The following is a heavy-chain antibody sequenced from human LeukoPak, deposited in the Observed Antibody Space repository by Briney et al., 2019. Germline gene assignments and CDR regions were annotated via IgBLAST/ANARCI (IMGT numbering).Heavy chain of an antibody. CDR2: IYRGST. CDR1: GDSISSYY. J-gene: IGHJ4*02. Sequence: SETLSLTCTVSGDSISSYYWSWIRQPPGKGPEWIGYIYRGSTNYYPSFESRVTISVDTSKNQFSLKLTSVTAADTAVYYCARGGDFEIDQWGQGILVTVSS. CDR3: ARGGDFEIDQ. V-gene: IGHV4-59*01. D-gene: IGHD3-16*01.